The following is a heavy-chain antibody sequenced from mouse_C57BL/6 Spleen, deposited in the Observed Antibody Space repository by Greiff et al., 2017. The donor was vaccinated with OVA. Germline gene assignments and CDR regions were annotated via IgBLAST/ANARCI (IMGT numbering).Heavy chain of an antibody. Sequence: QVQLQQPGAELVRPGSSVKLSCKASGYTFTSYWMDWVKQRPGQGLEWIGNIYPSDSETHYNQKFKDKATLTVDKSSSTAYMQLSSLSSEDSAVYYCARKGQYVEYDEYWGQGALVTVAA. D-gene: IGHD2-14*01. J-gene: IGHJ3*01. CDR1: GYTFTSYW. V-gene: IGHV1-61*01. CDR3: ARKGQYVEYDEY. CDR2: IYPSDSET.